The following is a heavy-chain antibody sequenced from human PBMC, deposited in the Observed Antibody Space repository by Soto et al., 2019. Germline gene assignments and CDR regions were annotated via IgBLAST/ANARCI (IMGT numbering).Heavy chain of an antibody. Sequence: LKISCKGSGYSFTSYWISWVRQMPGKGLEWMGRIDPSDSYTNYSPSFQGHVTISADKSISTAYLQWSSLKASDTAMYYCARRPRGDYFFDYWGQGTLVTVSS. CDR3: ARRPRGDYFFDY. CDR2: IDPSDSYT. CDR1: GYSFTSYW. V-gene: IGHV5-10-1*01. J-gene: IGHJ4*02. D-gene: IGHD2-21*02.